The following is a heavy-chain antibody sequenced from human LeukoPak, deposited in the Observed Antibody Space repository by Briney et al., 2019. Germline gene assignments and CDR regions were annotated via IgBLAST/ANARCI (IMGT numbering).Heavy chain of an antibody. CDR3: ASGSDCDSSVYRHFDY. CDR2: IEGDGNRI. V-gene: IGHV3-74*01. J-gene: IGHJ4*02. Sequence: GGSLRLSCAASGFTLSAYWMHWVRQAPGKGLMWVSRIEGDGNRITYADSVKGRFTISRDNAKNTLYLQMNSLRAEDTAVYYCASGSDCDSSVYRHFDYWGQGTLVTVSS. CDR1: GFTLSAYW. D-gene: IGHD3-22*01.